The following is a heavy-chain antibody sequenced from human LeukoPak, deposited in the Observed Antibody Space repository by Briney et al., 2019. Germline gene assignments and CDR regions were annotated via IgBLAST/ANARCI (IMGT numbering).Heavy chain of an antibody. D-gene: IGHD3-9*01. J-gene: IGHJ2*01. V-gene: IGHV4-39*07. CDR2: IYYSGST. Sequence: PSETLSLTCTVSGGSISSSSYYWGWIRQPPGKGLEWIGSIYYSGSTYYNPSLKSRVTISVDTSKNQFSLKLSSVTAADTAVYYCARTYYDILTGPWYFDLWGRGTLVTVSS. CDR3: ARTYYDILTGPWYFDL. CDR1: GGSISSSSYY.